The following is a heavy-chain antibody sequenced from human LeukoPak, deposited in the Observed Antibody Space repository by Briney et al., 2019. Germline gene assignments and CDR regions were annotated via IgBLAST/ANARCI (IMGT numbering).Heavy chain of an antibody. J-gene: IGHJ4*02. CDR2: INHSGST. D-gene: IGHD3-3*01. CDR1: GGSFSGYY. CDR3: ARFGDGYLDY. Sequence: SETLSLTCAVYGGSFSGYYWSWIRQPPGKGLEWMGEINHSGSTNYNPSLKSRVTISVDTSKNQFSLKLSSVTAADTAVYYCARFGDGYLDYWGQGTLVTVSS. V-gene: IGHV4-34*01.